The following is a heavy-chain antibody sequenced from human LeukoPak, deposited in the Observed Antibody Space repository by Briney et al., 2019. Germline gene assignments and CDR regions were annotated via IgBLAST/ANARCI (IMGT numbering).Heavy chain of an antibody. CDR1: GGSISSSSYY. D-gene: IGHD3-10*01. CDR2: IYYSGST. V-gene: IGHV4-39*07. Sequence: SETLSLTCTVSGGSISSSSYYWGWIRQPPGKGLEWIGSIYYSGSTYSNPSLKSRVSISVDTSKNQFSLKLSSVTATDTAVYYCARAGGFTMVRGAVNNWFDPWGQGTLVTVSS. J-gene: IGHJ5*02. CDR3: ARAGGFTMVRGAVNNWFDP.